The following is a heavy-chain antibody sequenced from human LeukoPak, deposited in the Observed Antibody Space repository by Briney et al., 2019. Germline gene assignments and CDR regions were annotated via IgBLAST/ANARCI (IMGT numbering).Heavy chain of an antibody. J-gene: IGHJ4*02. Sequence: GGSLRLSCAASGFTFSSYGMHWVRQAPGKGQEWVAVIWYDGSNTYYADSVKGRFTISRDNSKNTLYLQMNSLRAEDTAVYYCARGDVTTMGLFDYWGQGTLVTVSS. CDR1: GFTFSSYG. D-gene: IGHD4-4*01. CDR3: ARGDVTTMGLFDY. CDR2: IWYDGSNT. V-gene: IGHV3-33*01.